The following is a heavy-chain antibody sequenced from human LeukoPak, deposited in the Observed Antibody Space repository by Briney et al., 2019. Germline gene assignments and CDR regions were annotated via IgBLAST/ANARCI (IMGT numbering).Heavy chain of an antibody. J-gene: IGHJ3*02. D-gene: IGHD6-19*01. CDR1: GGSISRYY. CDR3: ARDVAVAGTGTFDI. Sequence: SETLSLTCTVSGGSISRYYWSWIRQPAGKGLEWIGRIYTSGSTNYNPSLKSRVTMSVDTSKNHLSLKLSSVTAADTAVYYCARDVAVAGTGTFDIWGQGILVTVSS. V-gene: IGHV4-4*07. CDR2: IYTSGST.